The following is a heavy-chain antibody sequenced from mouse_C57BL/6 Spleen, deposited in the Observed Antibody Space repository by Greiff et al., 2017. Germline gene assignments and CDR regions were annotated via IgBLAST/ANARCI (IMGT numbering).Heavy chain of an antibody. CDR3: ARGHYGSREFAY. D-gene: IGHD1-1*01. Sequence: VQLQQSGPELVKPGASVKISCKASGYTFTDYYMNWVKQSHGKSLEWIGDINPNNGGTSYNQKFKGKATLTVDKSSSTAYMELRSLTSEDSAVYYCARGHYGSREFAYWGQGTLVTVSA. J-gene: IGHJ3*01. V-gene: IGHV1-26*01. CDR2: INPNNGGT. CDR1: GYTFTDYY.